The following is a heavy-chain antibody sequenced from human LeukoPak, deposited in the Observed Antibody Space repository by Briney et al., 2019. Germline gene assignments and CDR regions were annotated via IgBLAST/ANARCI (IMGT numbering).Heavy chain of an antibody. J-gene: IGHJ4*02. Sequence: SETLSLTCTVSGGSISSRNYYWGWIRQPPGKGLEWIGSMYYSGSTYYNPSLKSRVTISVDTSKNQFSLKLISVTAADTAIYYCASDGGMAVAGTYQYWGQGTLVTVSS. D-gene: IGHD6-19*01. V-gene: IGHV4-39*01. CDR1: GGSISSRNYY. CDR2: MYYSGST. CDR3: ASDGGMAVAGTYQY.